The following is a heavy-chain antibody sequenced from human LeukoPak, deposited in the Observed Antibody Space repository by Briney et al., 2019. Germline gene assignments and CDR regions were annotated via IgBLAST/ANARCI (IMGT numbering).Heavy chain of an antibody. V-gene: IGHV3-23*01. CDR1: GFTFNTYA. D-gene: IGHD3-9*01. CDR2: ISDSGRTT. Sequence: SGGFLRLSCAASGFTFNTYAMTWVRQAPGKGLEWVSAISDSGRTTFYADSLKGRFTISRDNSKNTLYLQMNSLSAEDTAVYYCAKELLLRYFDWSLDYWGQGTLVTVSS. CDR3: AKELLLRYFDWSLDY. J-gene: IGHJ4*02.